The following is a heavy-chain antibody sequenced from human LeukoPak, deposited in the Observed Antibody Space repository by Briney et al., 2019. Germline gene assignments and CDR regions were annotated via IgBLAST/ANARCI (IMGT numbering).Heavy chain of an antibody. CDR3: AKDSYCSSTSCYSDGMDV. CDR1: GFTFSDYY. D-gene: IGHD2-2*01. Sequence: GGSLRLSCAASGFTFSDYYMSWIRQAPGKGLEWVSYISSSSSYTNYADSVKGRFTISRDNSKNTLYLQMNSLRAEDTAVYYCAKDSYCSSTSCYSDGMDVWGQGATVTVSS. CDR2: ISSSSSYT. V-gene: IGHV3-11*06. J-gene: IGHJ6*02.